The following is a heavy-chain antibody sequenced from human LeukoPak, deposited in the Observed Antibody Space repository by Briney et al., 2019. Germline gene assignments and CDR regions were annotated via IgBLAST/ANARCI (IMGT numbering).Heavy chain of an antibody. V-gene: IGHV1-2*02. Sequence: ASVKVSCKASGYTFTGYYMHWVRQAPGQGLEWMGWINPNSGGTNYAQKFQGRVTMTRDTSNSTAYMELSRRRSDDTAVYYCARVSRVCSSTSCYVRYYYYYMDVWGKGTTVTVSS. J-gene: IGHJ6*03. CDR2: INPNSGGT. CDR1: GYTFTGYY. CDR3: ARVSRVCSSTSCYVRYYYYYMDV. D-gene: IGHD2-2*01.